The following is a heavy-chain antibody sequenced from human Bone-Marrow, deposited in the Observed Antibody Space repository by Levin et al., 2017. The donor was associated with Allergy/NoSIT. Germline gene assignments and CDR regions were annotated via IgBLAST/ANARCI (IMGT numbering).Heavy chain of an antibody. V-gene: IGHV3-23*01. J-gene: IGHJ5*02. CDR3: AKVQVVFGVDTNWFDP. CDR2: ISGSGGRT. CDR1: GFTFSSYA. D-gene: IGHD3-3*01. Sequence: GESLKISCAASGFTFSSYAMSWVRQAPGKGLEWVSAISGSGGRTYYADSVKGRFTISRDNSKNTLYLQMNSLRAEDTAVYYGAKVQVVFGVDTNWFDPWGQGTLVTVSS.